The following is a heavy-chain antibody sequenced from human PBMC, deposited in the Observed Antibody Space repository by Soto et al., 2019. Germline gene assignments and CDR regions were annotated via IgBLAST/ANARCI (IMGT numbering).Heavy chain of an antibody. CDR3: ARVPGYDYVWGSYRPFDY. Sequence: QVQLVQSGAEVKKPGASVKVSCKASGYTFTSYGISWVRQAPGQGREWMGWISAYNGNTNYAQKLQGRVTMTTDTSTSTAYMELRSLRSDDTAVYYCARVPGYDYVWGSYRPFDYWGQGTLVTVSS. J-gene: IGHJ4*02. CDR2: ISAYNGNT. D-gene: IGHD3-16*02. V-gene: IGHV1-18*04. CDR1: GYTFTSYG.